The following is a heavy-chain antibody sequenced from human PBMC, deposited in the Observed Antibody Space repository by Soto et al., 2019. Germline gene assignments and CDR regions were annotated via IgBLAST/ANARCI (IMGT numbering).Heavy chain of an antibody. J-gene: IGHJ4*02. CDR3: STSPPDVPAGRPFDD. V-gene: IGHV3-23*01. CDR2: ISGSGRST. Sequence: PGGSLRLSCAASGFTFSNYAMSWVRQAPGKGLEWVSTISGSGRSTYYVDSVEGRFTISRDNSKNTLTLQMHSLRAEDTAVYYYSTSPPDVPAGRPFDDWGQGTLVTVSS. D-gene: IGHD2-21*02. CDR1: GFTFSNYA.